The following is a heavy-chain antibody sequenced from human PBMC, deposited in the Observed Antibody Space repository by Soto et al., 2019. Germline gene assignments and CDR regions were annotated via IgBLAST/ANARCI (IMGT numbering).Heavy chain of an antibody. CDR2: ISYDGSNK. J-gene: IGHJ6*02. V-gene: IGHV3-30*18. CDR3: AKPIAVIHYYYYGMDV. D-gene: IGHD6-19*01. Sequence: GGSLRLSCAASGFTFSSYGMHWVRQAPGKGLEWVAVISYDGSNKYYADSVKGRFTISRDNSKNTLYLQMNSLRAEDTAVYYCAKPIAVIHYYYYGMDVWGQGTTVTVSS. CDR1: GFTFSSYG.